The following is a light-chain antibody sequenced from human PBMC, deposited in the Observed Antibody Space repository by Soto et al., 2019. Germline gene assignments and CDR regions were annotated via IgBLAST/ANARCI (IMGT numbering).Light chain of an antibody. J-gene: IGLJ2*01. CDR3: ETWDTNVVV. CDR1: SGHSTYI. V-gene: IGLV4-60*02. Sequence: QSVLTQSSSASASLGSSVKLTCTLSSGHSTYIIAWHQQQPGKAPRYLIKLEGSGSYNKGSGIPDRFSGSSSGADRYLTISNLPFEDEADYYCETWDTNVVVFGGGTKLTVL. CDR2: LEGSGSY.